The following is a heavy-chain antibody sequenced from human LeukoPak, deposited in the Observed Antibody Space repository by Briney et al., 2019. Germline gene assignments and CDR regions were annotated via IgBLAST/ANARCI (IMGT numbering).Heavy chain of an antibody. Sequence: TSETLSLTCSVSGGSISSYIWSWIRQPPGKGLEWIGYIYTSGSTDYNPSLKSRVTTSVDRSKNQFSLKLNSVTAADTAFYYCARQPGTGGINLWGQGTLVTVSS. CDR1: GGSISSYI. CDR3: ARQPGTGGINL. CDR2: IYTSGST. V-gene: IGHV4-4*09. J-gene: IGHJ4*02. D-gene: IGHD3-16*01.